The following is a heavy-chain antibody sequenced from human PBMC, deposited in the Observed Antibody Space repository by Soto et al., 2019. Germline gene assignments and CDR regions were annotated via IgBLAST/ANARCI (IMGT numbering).Heavy chain of an antibody. D-gene: IGHD3-22*01. CDR1: GFTFSSYA. J-gene: IGHJ4*02. Sequence: VGSLRLSCAASGFTFSSYAVSWVRQAPGKGPEWISSISGSGSTIYYADSVKGRFTISRDNSKNALYLQMSSLRAEDTAVYYCAKVFYYYDSSGYYYFDYWGQGTLVTVSS. CDR2: ISGSGSTI. V-gene: IGHV3-23*01. CDR3: AKVFYYYDSSGYYYFDY.